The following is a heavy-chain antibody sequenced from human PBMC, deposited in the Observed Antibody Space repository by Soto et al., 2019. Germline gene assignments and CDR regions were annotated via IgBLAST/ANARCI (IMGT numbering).Heavy chain of an antibody. CDR1: GFTFSSYW. Sequence: EVQLVESGGGLVQTGGSLRLSCAASGFTFSSYWMSWVRQAPGKGLVWVANIKGDGSERHYVDSVKGRFIISRDNAKKSLFLQMNSLTVEDTAVYYCARDGCTSASCDVYGMDVWGQGTTVTVSS. CDR2: IKGDGSER. CDR3: ARDGCTSASCDVYGMDV. J-gene: IGHJ6*02. D-gene: IGHD2-2*01. V-gene: IGHV3-7*03.